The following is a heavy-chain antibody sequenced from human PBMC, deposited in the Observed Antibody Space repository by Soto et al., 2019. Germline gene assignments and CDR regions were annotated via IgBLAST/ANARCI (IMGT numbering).Heavy chain of an antibody. CDR1: GFTFGSYG. V-gene: IGHV3-30*18. J-gene: IGHJ2*01. Sequence: QVQLVESGGGVVQPGRSLRLSCATSGFTFGSYGMHWVRQAPGKGLEWVAVVSYDGSNKYYADSVKGRFTISRDISKNTLYLQMNSLRAEDTAVYYCAKDRITIFGVVGYFDLWGRGTLVTVSS. D-gene: IGHD3-3*01. CDR3: AKDRITIFGVVGYFDL. CDR2: VSYDGSNK.